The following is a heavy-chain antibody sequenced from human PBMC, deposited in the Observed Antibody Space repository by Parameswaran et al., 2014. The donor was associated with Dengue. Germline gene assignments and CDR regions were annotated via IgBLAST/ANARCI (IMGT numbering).Heavy chain of an antibody. CDR1: SNA. J-gene: IGHJ4*02. CDR2: ISGSGGST. CDR3: AKITGIAIFFDY. D-gene: IGHD1-20*01. Sequence: SNARWIRQPPGKGLEWVSTISGSGGSTYYADSVKGRFTISRDNSKNTLHLQMNSLRAEDTALYYCAKITGIAIFFDYWGQGILVTVSS. V-gene: IGHV3-23*01.